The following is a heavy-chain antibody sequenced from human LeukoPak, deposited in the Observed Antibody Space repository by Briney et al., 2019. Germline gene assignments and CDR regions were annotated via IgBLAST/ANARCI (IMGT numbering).Heavy chain of an antibody. CDR3: TRSDGYGLVGI. CDR2: IYSSGST. J-gene: IGHJ3*01. V-gene: IGHV4-39*02. CDR1: GVSISSGSNY. Sequence: PSETLSLTCNASGVSISSGSNYWGWIRQPPGKTLEWIGSIYSSGSTYYNSSLKSRVIILIDTSKSHFSLTLSSVTAADTAVYYCTRSDGYGLVGIWGQGTMVTVSS. D-gene: IGHD3-10*01.